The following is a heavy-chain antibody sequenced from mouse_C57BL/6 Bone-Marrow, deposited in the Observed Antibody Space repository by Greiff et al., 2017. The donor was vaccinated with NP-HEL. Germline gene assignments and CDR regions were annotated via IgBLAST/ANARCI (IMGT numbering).Heavy chain of an antibody. Sequence: EVQLQQSGPELVKPGASVKISCKASGYTFTDYYMNWVKQSHGKSLEWIGDINPNNGGTSYNQKFKGKATLTVEKSSSTAYMELRSLTSEDSAVYYCATTTVVATDYAMDYWGQGTSVTVSS. CDR1: GYTFTDYY. V-gene: IGHV1-26*01. J-gene: IGHJ4*01. D-gene: IGHD1-1*01. CDR3: ATTTVVATDYAMDY. CDR2: INPNNGGT.